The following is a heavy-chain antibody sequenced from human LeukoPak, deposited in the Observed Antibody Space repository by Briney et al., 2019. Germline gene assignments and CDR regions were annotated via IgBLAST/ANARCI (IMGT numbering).Heavy chain of an antibody. CDR3: AAGVPMVL. Sequence: GASVKVSCKASGYTFTSYAMHWVRQAPGQRLEWMGWINAGNGNTKYSQEFQERVTITRDMSTSTAYMELSSLRSEDTAVYYCAAGVPMVLWGQGTLVTVSS. V-gene: IGHV1-3*03. D-gene: IGHD6-13*01. J-gene: IGHJ4*02. CDR1: GYTFTSYA. CDR2: INAGNGNT.